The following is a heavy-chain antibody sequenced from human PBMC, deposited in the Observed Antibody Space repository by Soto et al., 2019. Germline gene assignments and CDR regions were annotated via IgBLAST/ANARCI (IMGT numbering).Heavy chain of an antibody. V-gene: IGHV4-61*01. D-gene: IGHD6-25*01. Sequence: SETLSLTCTVSGGSFSSGSYYWSWIRQPPGKGLEWIGYIYYSGSTNYNPSLKSRVTISVDTSKNQFSLKLSSVTAADTAVYYCARAASLYYYYGMDVWGQGTTVTVSS. CDR2: IYYSGST. CDR1: GGSFSSGSYY. CDR3: ARAASLYYYYGMDV. J-gene: IGHJ6*02.